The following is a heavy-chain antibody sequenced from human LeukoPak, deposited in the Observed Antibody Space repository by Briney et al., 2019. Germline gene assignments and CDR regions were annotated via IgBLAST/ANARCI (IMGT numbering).Heavy chain of an antibody. CDR3: ARFRTTFGELNH. V-gene: IGHV4-59*01. D-gene: IGHD3-10*01. CDR1: GGSISSYY. J-gene: IGHJ5*02. CDR2: IYYSGSS. Sequence: SETLSLTCTVSGGSISSYYWSWIRQPPGKGLEWIGYIYYSGSSNYNPSLKSRVTISVDTSKNQFSLKPSSMTAADTAVYYCARFRTTFGELNHWGQGTLVTVSS.